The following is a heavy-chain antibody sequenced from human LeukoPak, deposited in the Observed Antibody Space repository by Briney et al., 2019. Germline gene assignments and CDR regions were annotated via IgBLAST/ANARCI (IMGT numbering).Heavy chain of an antibody. CDR2: IIPIFGTA. CDR3: AGVVPARGHDY. D-gene: IGHD2-2*01. Sequence: SVKVSCKASGGTFSSYAISWVRQAPGQGLEWMGGIIPIFGTANYAQKFQGRVTITADESTSTAYMELSGLRSEDTAVYYCAGVVPARGHDYWGQGTLVTVSS. CDR1: GGTFSSYA. J-gene: IGHJ4*02. V-gene: IGHV1-69*13.